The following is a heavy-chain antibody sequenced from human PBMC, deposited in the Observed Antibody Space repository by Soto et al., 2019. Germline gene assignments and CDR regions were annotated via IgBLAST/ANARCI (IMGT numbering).Heavy chain of an antibody. Sequence: SETLSLTCTVSGGSISSGGYYWSWIRQHPGKGLEWIGYIYYSGSTYYNPSLKSRVTISVDTSKNQFSLKLSSVTAADTAVYYCASGSFPPDDIVVVPAAYYYYYMDVWGKGTTVTVSS. J-gene: IGHJ6*03. CDR2: IYYSGST. D-gene: IGHD2-2*01. V-gene: IGHV4-31*03. CDR3: ASGSFPPDDIVVVPAAYYYYYMDV. CDR1: GGSISSGGYY.